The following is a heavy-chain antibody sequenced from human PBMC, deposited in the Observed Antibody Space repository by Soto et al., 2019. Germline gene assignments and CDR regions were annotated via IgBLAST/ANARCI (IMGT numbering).Heavy chain of an antibody. J-gene: IGHJ3*02. CDR3: TSPYTAMDNDAFDI. V-gene: IGHV4-34*01. Sequence: SETLSLSCAGYGGCFSGDYWSWVRQPPGKGLEWIGEINHSGSTNYNPSLKSRGTISVDTSKNQFSLKLSSVTAADTAVYYCTSPYTAMDNDAFDIWGQGTMVTVSS. CDR2: INHSGST. CDR1: GGCFSGDY. D-gene: IGHD5-18*01.